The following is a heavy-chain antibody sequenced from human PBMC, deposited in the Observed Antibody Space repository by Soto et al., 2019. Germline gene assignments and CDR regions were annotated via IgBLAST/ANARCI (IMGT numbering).Heavy chain of an antibody. V-gene: IGHV1-18*01. D-gene: IGHD3-22*01. Sequence: GASVKVSCKASAYTYGLSWVRQAPGQGLEWMGWISGYNGNTNYAQRLQGRVTMTTDTSTSTAYMELRSLRSDDTAVYYCARVIDGYYDSSGYDYWGQGTLVTVSS. CDR2: ISGYNGNT. CDR1: AYTYG. J-gene: IGHJ4*02. CDR3: ARVIDGYYDSSGYDY.